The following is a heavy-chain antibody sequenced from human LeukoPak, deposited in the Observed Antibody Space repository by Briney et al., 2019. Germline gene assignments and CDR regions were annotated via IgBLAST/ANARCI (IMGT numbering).Heavy chain of an antibody. J-gene: IGHJ4*02. V-gene: IGHV3-23*01. CDR3: AKRGVVIRGILVIGYHQEAYHYDY. D-gene: IGHD3-10*01. CDR1: GISLSNYA. Sequence: GGSLRLSCVVSGISLSNYAISWVRQAPGKGLEWVSYISERGGTTIYADSVKGRFTISRDNSLNTLYLEMSSLRAEDTAVYFCAKRGVVIRGILVIGYHQEAYHYDYWGQGVLVTVSS. CDR2: ISERGGTT.